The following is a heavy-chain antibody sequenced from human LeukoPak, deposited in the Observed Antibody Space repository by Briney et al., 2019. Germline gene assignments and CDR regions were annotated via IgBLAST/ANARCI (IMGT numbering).Heavy chain of an antibody. CDR1: GFTFSSYG. Sequence: GSLRLSCAASGFTFSSYGMHRVRQAPAKGLEWVAVIWYDGSKKYYADSVKGRFTISRDNSKNTLYLQMNSLRAEDTAVYYCARVSGYSYAWDHWGQGTLVTVSS. J-gene: IGHJ4*02. CDR2: IWYDGSKK. D-gene: IGHD5-18*01. V-gene: IGHV3-33*01. CDR3: ARVSGYSYAWDH.